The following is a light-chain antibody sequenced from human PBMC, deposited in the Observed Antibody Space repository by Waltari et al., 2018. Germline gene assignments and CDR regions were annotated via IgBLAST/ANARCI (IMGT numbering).Light chain of an antibody. CDR2: KAS. V-gene: IGKV1-5*03. Sequence: DIQMTQFTSALSASIGDRITIPYRASQSISSWLAWYQQKPGKAPNLLIYKASTLESGVPSRFSGSGSGTEFTLTITSLQPDDFATYYCQHYNTGSYPRTFGQGTKVEIK. CDR1: QSISSW. CDR3: QHYNTGSYPRT. J-gene: IGKJ1*01.